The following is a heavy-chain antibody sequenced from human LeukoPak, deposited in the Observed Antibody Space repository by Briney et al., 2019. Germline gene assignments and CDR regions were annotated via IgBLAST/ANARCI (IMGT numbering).Heavy chain of an antibody. CDR2: ISSSSSYI. CDR3: AREEQQLVSFDY. Sequence: GGSLRLSCAASGFTFIRYTMNWVRQAPGKGLEWVSSISSSSSYIYSADSVKGRFTVSRDNAKNSLYLQMTSLRAEDTAVYYCAREEQQLVSFDYWGQGTLVTVSS. D-gene: IGHD6-13*01. V-gene: IGHV3-21*01. CDR1: GFTFIRYT. J-gene: IGHJ4*02.